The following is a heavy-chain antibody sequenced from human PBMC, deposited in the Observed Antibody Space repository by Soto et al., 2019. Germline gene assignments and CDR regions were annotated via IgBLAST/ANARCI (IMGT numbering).Heavy chain of an antibody. J-gene: IGHJ4*02. CDR2: INHSGST. V-gene: IGHV4-34*01. D-gene: IGHD2-15*01. Sequence: QVQLQQWGAGLLKPSETLSLTCAVYGGSFSGYYWSWIRQPPGKGLEWIGEINHSGSTNYNPSLKSRVTISVDTSKNQSSRKLSSVTAADTAVYYCARGRIFDYWGQGTLVTVSS. CDR1: GGSFSGYY. CDR3: ARGRIFDY.